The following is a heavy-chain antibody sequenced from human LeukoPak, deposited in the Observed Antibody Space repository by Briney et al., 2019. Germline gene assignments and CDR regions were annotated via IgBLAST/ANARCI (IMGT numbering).Heavy chain of an antibody. CDR2: IIPIFGTA. CDR3: ARDRGWAGYSYGFYY. J-gene: IGHJ4*02. V-gene: IGHV1-69*01. CDR1: GGTFSSYA. D-gene: IGHD5-18*01. Sequence: SVKVSCKASGGTFSSYAISWVRQAPGQGLEWMGGIIPIFGTANYAQKFQGRVTITADESTSTAYMELSSLRSEDTAVYYCARDRGWAGYSYGFYYWGQGTLVTVSS.